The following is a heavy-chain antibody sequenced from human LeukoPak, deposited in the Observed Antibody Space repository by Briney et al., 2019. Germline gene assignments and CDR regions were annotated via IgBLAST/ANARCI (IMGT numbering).Heavy chain of an antibody. CDR3: ARLFFTYYDILTGYYTPGIFDY. CDR1: GFTVSSNY. D-gene: IGHD3-9*01. V-gene: IGHV4-39*01. Sequence: PGGSLRLSCAASGFTVSSNYMSWIRQPPGKGLEWIGSIYYSGSTYYNPSLKSRVTISVDTSKNQFSLKLSSVTAADTAVYYCARLFFTYYDILTGYYTPGIFDYWGLGTLVTVSS. J-gene: IGHJ4*02. CDR2: IYYSGST.